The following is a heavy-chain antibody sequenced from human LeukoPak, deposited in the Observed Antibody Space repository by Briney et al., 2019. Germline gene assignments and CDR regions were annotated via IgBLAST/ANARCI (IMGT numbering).Heavy chain of an antibody. D-gene: IGHD3-3*01. Sequence: SETLSLTCTVSGYSISSGYYWGWIRQPPGKGLEWIGSIYHSGSTYYNPSLKSRVTISVDTSKNQFSLKLSSVTAADTAVYYCARAYYDFWSGYYSRGDAFDIWGQGTMVTVSS. J-gene: IGHJ3*02. CDR3: ARAYYDFWSGYYSRGDAFDI. V-gene: IGHV4-38-2*02. CDR1: GYSISSGYY. CDR2: IYHSGST.